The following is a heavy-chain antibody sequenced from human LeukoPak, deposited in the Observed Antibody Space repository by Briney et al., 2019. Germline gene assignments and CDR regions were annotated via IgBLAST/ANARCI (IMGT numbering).Heavy chain of an antibody. CDR3: AREISSTSCYTCWFDP. Sequence: PSQNLCLTCTVSGGSISSGSYYWSWIRQPAGKGLEWIGRIYTSGSTNYNPSLKSRVTISVDTSKNQFSLKLSSVTAADTAVYYCAREISSTSCYTCWFDPWGQGTLVTVSS. CDR1: GGSISSGSYY. J-gene: IGHJ5*02. V-gene: IGHV4-61*02. CDR2: IYTSGST. D-gene: IGHD2-2*02.